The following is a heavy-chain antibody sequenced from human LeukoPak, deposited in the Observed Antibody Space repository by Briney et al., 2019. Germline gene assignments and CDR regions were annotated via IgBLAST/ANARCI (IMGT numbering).Heavy chain of an antibody. CDR3: ATDFRLLRLGIH. CDR2: FDPEDGET. Sequence: ASVKVSCKVSGYTLTELSVHWVRQAPGKGLEWMGGFDPEDGETIYAQKFQGRVTMTEDTSTDTAYMELSSLRSEDTAVYYCATDFRLLRLGIHWGQGTLVTVSS. J-gene: IGHJ4*02. D-gene: IGHD3-16*01. V-gene: IGHV1-24*01. CDR1: GYTLTELS.